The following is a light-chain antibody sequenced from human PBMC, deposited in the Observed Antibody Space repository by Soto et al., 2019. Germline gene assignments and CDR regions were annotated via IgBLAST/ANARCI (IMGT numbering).Light chain of an antibody. CDR3: LQDYNYPPAT. V-gene: IGKV1-6*01. CDR1: QGIRND. Sequence: AIPMTQSPSSLSASVGDRVTITCRASQGIRNDLGWYQQKPGKAPKLLIYAASSLQSGVPSRFSGSGSGTDFTLTISSLQPEDFATYYCLQDYNYPPATFGPGTKVDIK. J-gene: IGKJ3*01. CDR2: AAS.